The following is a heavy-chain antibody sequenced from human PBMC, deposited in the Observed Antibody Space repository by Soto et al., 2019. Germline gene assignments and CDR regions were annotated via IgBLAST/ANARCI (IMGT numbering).Heavy chain of an antibody. CDR2: INHSGST. CDR1: GGYFSGYY. J-gene: IGHJ4*02. D-gene: IGHD3-16*01. CDR3: ARGLCSNRFYDYIWGSSLFYDY. V-gene: IGHV4-34*01. Sequence: SETLSLTCAVYGGYFSGYYWSWIRQPPGKGLEWIGEINHSGSTNYNPSLKSRVTISVDTSKNQFSLKLSSVTAADTAVYYCARGLCSNRFYDYIWGSSLFYDYWGQGTLVTVSS.